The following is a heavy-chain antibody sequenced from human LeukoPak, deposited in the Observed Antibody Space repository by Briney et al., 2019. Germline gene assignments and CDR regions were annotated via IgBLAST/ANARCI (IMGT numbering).Heavy chain of an antibody. CDR1: GDSINNDTYY. D-gene: IGHD4-23*01. V-gene: IGHV4-61*02. J-gene: IGHJ4*02. CDR3: ARDLLSGIGASTTVVTPLVD. CDR2: IYTSGST. Sequence: PSETLSLTCIVSGDSINNDTYYWNWIRQPAGKGLEWIGRIYTSGSTNYNPSLKSRVTMSVDTSKNQFSLKLSSVTAADTAVYYCARDLLSGIGASTTVVTPLVDWGQGTLVTVSS.